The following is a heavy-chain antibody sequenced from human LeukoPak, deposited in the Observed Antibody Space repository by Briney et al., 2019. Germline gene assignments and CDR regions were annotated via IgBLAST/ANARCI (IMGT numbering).Heavy chain of an antibody. CDR2: IGSSSSTI. J-gene: IGHJ4*02. CDR3: AKDQKGAAAATGY. D-gene: IGHD6-13*01. Sequence: PGGSLRLSCAASGFTFSSYWMSWVRQAPGKGLEWVSYIGSSSSTIYYADSVKGRFTISRDNAKNTLYLQMNSPRAEDTAVYYCAKDQKGAAAATGYWGQGTLVTVSS. CDR1: GFTFSSYW. V-gene: IGHV3-48*01.